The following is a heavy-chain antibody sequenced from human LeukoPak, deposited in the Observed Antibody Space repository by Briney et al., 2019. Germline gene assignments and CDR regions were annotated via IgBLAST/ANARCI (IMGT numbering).Heavy chain of an antibody. J-gene: IGHJ4*02. V-gene: IGHV3-23*01. CDR2: ISGSGGST. D-gene: IGHD6-19*01. Sequence: GGSLRLSCAASGFTFSSYAMSWVRQAPGKGLEWVSAISGSGGSTYYADSVKGRFTISRDNSKNTLYLQMNSLRAEDTAVYYCARDRAAGAVAGTFDYWGQGTLVTVSS. CDR3: ARDRAAGAVAGTFDY. CDR1: GFTFSSYA.